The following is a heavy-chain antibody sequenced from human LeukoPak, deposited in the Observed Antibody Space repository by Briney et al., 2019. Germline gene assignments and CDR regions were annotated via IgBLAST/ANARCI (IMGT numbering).Heavy chain of an antibody. CDR1: GGSITNNY. Sequence: SETLSLTCTVSGGSITNNYWAWIRQPPGKGLEWIGYTHDSGNSNYNPSLRSRVTISIDTSKNQFSLKLTSVTAADTAVYYCAKARRWLVSPIDAFDIWGQGTMVTVSS. CDR3: AKARRWLVSPIDAFDI. D-gene: IGHD5-24*01. CDR2: THDSGNS. J-gene: IGHJ3*02. V-gene: IGHV4-59*13.